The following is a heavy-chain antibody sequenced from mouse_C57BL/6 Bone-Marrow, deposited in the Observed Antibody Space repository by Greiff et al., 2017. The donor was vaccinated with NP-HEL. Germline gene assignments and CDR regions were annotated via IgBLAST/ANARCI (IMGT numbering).Heavy chain of an antibody. CDR2: INPYNGGT. CDR3: ARRGFITTYAMDY. D-gene: IGHD1-1*01. J-gene: IGHJ4*01. V-gene: IGHV1-19*01. CDR1: GYTFTDYY. Sequence: VQLQQSGPVLVKPGASVKMSCKASGYTFTDYYMNWVKQSHGKSLEWIGVINPYNGGTSYNQKFKGKATLTVDKSSSTAYMELNSLTSEDSAVYYCARRGFITTYAMDYWGQGTSVTVSS.